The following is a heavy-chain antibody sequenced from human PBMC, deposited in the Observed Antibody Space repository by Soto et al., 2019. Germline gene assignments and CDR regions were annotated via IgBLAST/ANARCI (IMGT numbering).Heavy chain of an antibody. D-gene: IGHD1-1*01. V-gene: IGHV4-30-2*05. CDR1: GGSISSGGYS. CDR3: ARDTPKNWNYYYGMDV. CDR2: IYHSGST. J-gene: IGHJ6*02. Sequence: PSETLSLTCAVSGGSISSGGYSWSWIRQPPGKGLEWIGYIYHSGSTYYNPSLKSRVTISVDTSKNQFSLKLSSVTAADTAVYYCARDTPKNWNYYYGMDVWGQGTTVTVSS.